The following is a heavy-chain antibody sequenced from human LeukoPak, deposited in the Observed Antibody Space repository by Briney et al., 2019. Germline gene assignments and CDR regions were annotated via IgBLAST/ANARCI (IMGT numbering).Heavy chain of an antibody. V-gene: IGHV4-31*03. J-gene: IGHJ3*02. CDR1: GGSISSGGYY. D-gene: IGHD2-2*01. Sequence: SETLSLTCTVSGGSISSGGYYWSWIRQHPGKGLEWIGYIYYSGSTYYNPSLKSRVTISVDTSKNQFSLKLSSVTAADTAVYYCARSLYCSSTSCPSDAFDIWGQGTMVTVSS. CDR3: ARSLYCSSTSCPSDAFDI. CDR2: IYYSGST.